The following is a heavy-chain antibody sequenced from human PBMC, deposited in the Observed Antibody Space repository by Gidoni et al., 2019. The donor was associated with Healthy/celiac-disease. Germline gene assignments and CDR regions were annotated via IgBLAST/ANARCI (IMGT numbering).Heavy chain of an antibody. Sequence: QVQLVESGGGVVQPGRSLSLSCAASGFTFSSYGLHWVRQAPGKGLEWVAVISYDGSNKYYADSVKGRFTISRDNSKNTLYLQMNSLRAEDTAVYYCAKDLRYCSGGSCYHEYFQHWGQGTLVTVSS. CDR2: ISYDGSNK. V-gene: IGHV3-30*18. D-gene: IGHD2-15*01. J-gene: IGHJ1*01. CDR3: AKDLRYCSGGSCYHEYFQH. CDR1: GFTFSSYG.